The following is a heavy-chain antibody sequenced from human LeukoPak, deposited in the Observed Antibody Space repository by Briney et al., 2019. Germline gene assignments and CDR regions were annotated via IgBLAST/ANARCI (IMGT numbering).Heavy chain of an antibody. Sequence: SETLSLTCTVSGGSISGYYWSWSRQPPGKGVEWIGNLYYMRGAWYKSSLKSRVTISVDTSKNQFSLKLSSVTAADTAVYYCARDPTDILTGQFDYWGQGTLVTVSS. CDR1: GGSISGYY. V-gene: IGHV4-59*12. D-gene: IGHD3-9*01. J-gene: IGHJ4*02. CDR3: ARDPTDILTGQFDY. CDR2: LYYMRGA.